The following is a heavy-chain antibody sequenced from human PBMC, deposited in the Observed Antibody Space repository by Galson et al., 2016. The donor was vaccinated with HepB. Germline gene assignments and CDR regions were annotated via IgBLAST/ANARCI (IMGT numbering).Heavy chain of an antibody. V-gene: IGHV5-10-1*01. CDR3: ARQGESRGGRAAAAGTDY. J-gene: IGHJ4*02. Sequence: VKKPGESLRISCKGSGYSFTTYWISWVRQMPGRGLEWVGRIAPSDSYTHYSPPFPGHVTISVDKSISTSYLQWSSLKASDAAMYFCARQGESRGGRAAAAGTDYWGQGTLVTVSS. CDR1: GYSFTTYW. D-gene: IGHD6-13*01. CDR2: IAPSDSYT.